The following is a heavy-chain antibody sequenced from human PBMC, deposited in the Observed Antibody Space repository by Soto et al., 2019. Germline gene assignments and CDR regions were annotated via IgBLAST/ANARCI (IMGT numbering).Heavy chain of an antibody. D-gene: IGHD3-3*01. CDR1: GFTFSSYG. Sequence: PGGSLRLSCAASGFTFSSYGMHWVRQAPGKGLEWVAVISYDGSNKYYADSVKGRFTISRDNSKNTLYLQMNSLRAEDTAVYYCAKDTTYYDFWSGTDYWGQGT. J-gene: IGHJ4*02. CDR3: AKDTTYYDFWSGTDY. V-gene: IGHV3-30*18. CDR2: ISYDGSNK.